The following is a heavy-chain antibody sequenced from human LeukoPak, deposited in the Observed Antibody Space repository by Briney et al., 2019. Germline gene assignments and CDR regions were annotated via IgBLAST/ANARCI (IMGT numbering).Heavy chain of an antibody. CDR2: IYDGGTT. CDR3: ATVAGGTYHFDL. V-gene: IGHV3-53*01. Sequence: TGGSLRLSCAASGFTVNSHYMSWVRQAPGKGLEWVSIIYDGGTTSYEDSVKGRFIISRDNSNNILYLQMSSLRAEDTAVYYCATVAGGTYHFDLWGQGALVTVSS. J-gene: IGHJ4*02. D-gene: IGHD1-26*01. CDR1: GFTVNSHY.